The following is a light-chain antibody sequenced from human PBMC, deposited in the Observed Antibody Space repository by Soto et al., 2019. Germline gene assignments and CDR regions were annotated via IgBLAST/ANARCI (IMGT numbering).Light chain of an antibody. CDR2: EVS. J-gene: IGLJ1*01. V-gene: IGLV2-14*01. CDR3: SSYTSSSPYV. Sequence: QSVPTQPASVSGSPGQSITISCTGTSSDIGSHDYVSWYQHHPGKAPKLIIYEVSNRPSGVSNRFSGSKSGNTASLTISGLQAEDEADYYCSSYTSSSPYVFGTGTKLIVL. CDR1: SSDIGSHDY.